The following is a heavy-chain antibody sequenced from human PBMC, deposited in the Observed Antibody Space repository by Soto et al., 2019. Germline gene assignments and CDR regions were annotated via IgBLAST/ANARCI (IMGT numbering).Heavy chain of an antibody. CDR3: GRGVGSGSYYTQYNWFDP. J-gene: IGHJ5*02. Sequence: QVQLVQSGGEVKKPGASVKVSCKASGYTFTNYGISWVRQAPGQGLEWMGWFSVYNGNTKYAQKVQGRVTMTTDTSTSIAYMELSCLRSDDTAVYYCGRGVGSGSYYTQYNWFDPWGQGTLVTVSS. CDR2: FSVYNGNT. V-gene: IGHV1-18*01. CDR1: GYTFTNYG. D-gene: IGHD3-10*01.